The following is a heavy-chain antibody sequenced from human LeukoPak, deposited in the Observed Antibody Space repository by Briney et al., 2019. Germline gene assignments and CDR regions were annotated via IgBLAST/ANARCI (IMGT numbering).Heavy chain of an antibody. CDR3: ARIYYYGSGRGVDP. Sequence: SETLSLTCIVSGGSISSYYWSWIRQPPGKGLEWIGYIYYSGSTNYNPSLKSRVTISVDTSKNQFSLKLSSVTAADTAVYYCARIYYYGSGRGVDPWGQGTLVTVSS. D-gene: IGHD3-10*01. CDR2: IYYSGST. CDR1: GGSISSYY. V-gene: IGHV4-59*08. J-gene: IGHJ5*02.